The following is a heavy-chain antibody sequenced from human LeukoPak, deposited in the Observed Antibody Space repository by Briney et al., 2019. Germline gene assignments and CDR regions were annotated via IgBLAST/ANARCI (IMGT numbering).Heavy chain of an antibody. V-gene: IGHV4-4*07. CDR1: GGSISSYY. CDR3: ARRPVHGYSSGWSAFDI. CDR2: IYTSGST. D-gene: IGHD6-19*01. J-gene: IGHJ3*02. Sequence: PSETLSHTCTVSGGSISSYYWSWIRQPAGKGLEWIGRIYTSGSTNYNPSLKSRVTMSVDTSKNQFSLKLSSVTAADTAVYYCARRPVHGYSSGWSAFDIWGQGTMVTVSS.